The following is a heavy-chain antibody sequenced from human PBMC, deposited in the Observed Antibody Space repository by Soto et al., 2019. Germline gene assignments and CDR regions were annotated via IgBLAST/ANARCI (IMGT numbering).Heavy chain of an antibody. D-gene: IGHD2-15*01. V-gene: IGHV4-59*08. CDR2: IYYSGST. CDR3: ARSYCSGGSCYHEYFQH. Sequence: QVQLQESGPGLVKPSETLSLTCTVSGGSIRSYYWSWIRQPPGKGLEWIGYIYYSGSTNYNPSLKGRVTRSGDTSKNQFSLKLSSVTAADTAVYYCARSYCSGGSCYHEYFQHWGQGTLVTVSS. J-gene: IGHJ1*01. CDR1: GGSIRSYY.